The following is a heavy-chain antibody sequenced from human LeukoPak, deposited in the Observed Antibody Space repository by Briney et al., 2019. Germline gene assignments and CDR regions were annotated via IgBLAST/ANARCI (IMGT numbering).Heavy chain of an antibody. J-gene: IGHJ5*02. D-gene: IGHD6-6*01. CDR1: GGSISSYY. Sequence: SETLSLTCTVSGGSISSYYWSWIRQPPGKGLEWIGYIYYSGSTNYNPSLKSRVTISVDTSKNQFSLKLSSVTAADTAVYYCARGRRQLFPFHWFDPWGQGTLVTVSS. CDR2: IYYSGST. V-gene: IGHV4-59*08. CDR3: ARGRRQLFPFHWFDP.